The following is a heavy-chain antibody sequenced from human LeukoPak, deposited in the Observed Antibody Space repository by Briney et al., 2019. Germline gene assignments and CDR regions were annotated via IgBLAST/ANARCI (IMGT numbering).Heavy chain of an antibody. V-gene: IGHV4-59*01. CDR1: GGSISSYY. CDR3: ARTSYSSSGYFDY. D-gene: IGHD6-13*01. J-gene: IGHJ4*02. Sequence: SETLSLTCTVSGGSISSYYWSWIRQPPGKGLEWIGYIYYSGSTNYNPSLKSRVTISVDTSMNQFSLKLSSVTAADTAVYYCARTSYSSSGYFDYWGQGTLVTVSS. CDR2: IYYSGST.